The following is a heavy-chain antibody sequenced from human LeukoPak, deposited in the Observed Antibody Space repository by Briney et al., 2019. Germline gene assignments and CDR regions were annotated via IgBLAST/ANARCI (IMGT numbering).Heavy chain of an antibody. Sequence: GGSLRLSCAVSGITLTNYGMTWVRQAPGKGLEWVAGVSDSGGSTNYADSVKGRFTISRDNSKNTLYLQMNSLRAEDTAVYYCAKDHGAVCTCWFDPWGQGTLVTVSS. CDR2: VSDSGGST. CDR1: GITLTNYG. CDR3: AKDHGAVCTCWFDP. V-gene: IGHV3-23*01. J-gene: IGHJ5*02. D-gene: IGHD6-19*01.